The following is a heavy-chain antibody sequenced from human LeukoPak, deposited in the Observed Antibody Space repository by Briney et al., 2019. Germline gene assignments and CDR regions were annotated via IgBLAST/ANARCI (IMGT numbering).Heavy chain of an antibody. D-gene: IGHD5-24*01. CDR1: GFTFSSYS. CDR2: ISSSSSTI. V-gene: IGHV3-48*04. CDR3: ARRIQGMAPYYFDY. J-gene: IGHJ4*02. Sequence: GGSLGLSCAASGFTFSSYSMNWVRQAPGKGLEWVSYISSSSSTIYYADSVKGRFTISRDNAKNTLYLQMNSLRAEDTAVYYCARRIQGMAPYYFDYWGQGTLVTVSS.